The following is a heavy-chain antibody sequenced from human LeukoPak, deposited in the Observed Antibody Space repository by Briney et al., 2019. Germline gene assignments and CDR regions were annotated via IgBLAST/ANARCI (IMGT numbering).Heavy chain of an antibody. CDR2: IHDSGIT. D-gene: IGHD7-27*01. CDR3: ARLGQLGGAHYFDF. Sequence: SQTLSLTCTVSGGSISSGGYYWSWIRQPPGMGLEFIAFIHDSGITNYDPSLRSRVFISVDTSKNQFSLNMHSVAAADTAVYYCARLGQLGGAHYFDFWGQGTLVTVSS. CDR1: GGSISSGGYY. J-gene: IGHJ4*02. V-gene: IGHV4-61*02.